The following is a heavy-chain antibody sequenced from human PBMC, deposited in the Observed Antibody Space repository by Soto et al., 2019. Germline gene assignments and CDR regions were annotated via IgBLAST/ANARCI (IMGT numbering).Heavy chain of an antibody. CDR1: GGSISSGDYY. D-gene: IGHD3-22*01. J-gene: IGHJ6*02. V-gene: IGHV4-30-4*01. CDR3: AREVITMTLDYYYYYGMDV. Sequence: QVQLQESGPGLVKPSQTLSLTCTVSGGSISSGDYYWSWIRQPPGKGLEWIGYIYYSGSTYYNPSLKSRVTISVDTSKNQFSLKLSSVTAADTAVYYCAREVITMTLDYYYYYGMDVWGQGTTVTVSS. CDR2: IYYSGST.